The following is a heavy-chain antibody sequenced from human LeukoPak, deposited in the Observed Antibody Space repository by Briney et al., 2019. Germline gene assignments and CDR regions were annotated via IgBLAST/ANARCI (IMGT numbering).Heavy chain of an antibody. CDR2: IYSGGSI. CDR3: ARAGYSGSWNWFDP. V-gene: IGHV3-66*01. CDR1: GFTVSSNY. Sequence: GGSLRLSCAASGFTVSSNYMSWVRQAPGKGLEWVSVIYSGGSIYYADSVKGRFTIPRDNSKNTVYLQMNSLRAEDTAVYYCARAGYSGSWNWFDPWGQGTLVTVSS. J-gene: IGHJ5*02. D-gene: IGHD5-12*01.